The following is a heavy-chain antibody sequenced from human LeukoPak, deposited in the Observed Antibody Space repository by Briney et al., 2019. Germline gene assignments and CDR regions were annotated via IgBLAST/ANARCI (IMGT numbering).Heavy chain of an antibody. CDR3: AKEGTSGAFDI. CDR1: GFTFSDYW. D-gene: IGHD2-2*01. V-gene: IGHV3-7*05. CDR2: IKHDGREQ. Sequence: EGSLRLSCAASGFTFSDYWMSWVRQAPGKGLEWVATIKHDGREQYYVDSVKGRFTISRDNTKNSLYLQMNSLRAEDTAVYYCAKEGTSGAFDIWGQGTMVTVSS. J-gene: IGHJ3*02.